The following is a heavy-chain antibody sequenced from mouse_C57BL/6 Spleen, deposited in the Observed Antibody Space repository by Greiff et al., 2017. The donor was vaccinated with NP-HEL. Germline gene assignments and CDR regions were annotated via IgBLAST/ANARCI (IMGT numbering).Heavy chain of an antibody. CDR1: GYTFTDYY. CDR3: ARESYYAPSAY. Sequence: QVQLQQSGPELVKPGASVKISCKASGYTFTDYYINWVKQRPGQGLEWIGWIFPGSGSTYYNEKFKGKSPLTVDKSSSTAYMMLSSLTSEDSAVYFCARESYYAPSAYWGQGTLVTVSA. J-gene: IGHJ3*01. D-gene: IGHD1-1*01. V-gene: IGHV1-75*01. CDR2: IFPGSGST.